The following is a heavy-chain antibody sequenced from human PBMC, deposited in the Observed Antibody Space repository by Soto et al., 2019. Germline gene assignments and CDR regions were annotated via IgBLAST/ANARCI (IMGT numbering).Heavy chain of an antibody. CDR2: IYYSGST. J-gene: IGHJ4*02. CDR1: GGSISSGGYY. CDR3: ARSPEATVTAFDY. D-gene: IGHD4-17*01. V-gene: IGHV4-31*03. Sequence: QVQLQESGPGLVKPSQTLSLTCTVSGGSISSGGYYWSWIRQHRGKGLEWFGYIYYSGSTYYNPSLRSRVSISVDTSKNQFSLKLSSVTAADTAVYYCARSPEATVTAFDYWGQGTLVTVSS.